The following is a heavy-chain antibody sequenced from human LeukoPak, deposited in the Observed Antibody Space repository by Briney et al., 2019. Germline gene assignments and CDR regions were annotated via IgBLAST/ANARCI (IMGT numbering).Heavy chain of an antibody. CDR2: IYHSGST. CDR1: GYSISSGYY. Sequence: SETLSLTCAVSGYSISSGYYWGWIRQPPGKGLEWIGSIYHSGSTYYNPSLKSRVTISVDTSKNQFSLKLSSVTAADTAVYYCASLKYCSGGSCYSSAFDIWGQGTMVAVSS. D-gene: IGHD2-15*01. CDR3: ASLKYCSGGSCYSSAFDI. J-gene: IGHJ3*02. V-gene: IGHV4-38-2*01.